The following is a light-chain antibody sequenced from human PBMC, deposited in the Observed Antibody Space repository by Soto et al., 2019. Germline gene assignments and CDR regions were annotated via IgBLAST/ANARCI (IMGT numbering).Light chain of an antibody. CDR2: GAS. CDR1: QSVSSSY. J-gene: IGKJ1*01. CDR3: HQYGSSPRT. V-gene: IGKV3-20*01. Sequence: EIVLTQSPGTLSLSPGERATLSCRASQSVSSSYLAWYQQKPGQAPRLLIYGASSRATGIPDRFSGSGSGTDFTLTNSRLEPEDFAVYYCHQYGSSPRTFGQGTKVDIK.